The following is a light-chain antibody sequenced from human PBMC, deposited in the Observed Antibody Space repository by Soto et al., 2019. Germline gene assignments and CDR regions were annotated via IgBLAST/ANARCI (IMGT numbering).Light chain of an antibody. V-gene: IGKV1-39*01. J-gene: IGKJ2*01. CDR1: QSISSY. CDR2: AAS. Sequence: DIQMTQSPSSLSVSVGDRVTITCRASQSISSYLNWYQQKPGKAPKLLIYAASSLQSGVPSRFSGSGSGTDFTLTISSLQHEDFATYYCQQSYSTPIYTFGQGTKLEIK. CDR3: QQSYSTPIYT.